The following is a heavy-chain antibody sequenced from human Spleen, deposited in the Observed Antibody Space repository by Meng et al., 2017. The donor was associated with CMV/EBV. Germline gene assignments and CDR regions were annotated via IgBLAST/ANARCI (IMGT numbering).Heavy chain of an antibody. CDR2: IKQDGSEK. J-gene: IGHJ6*02. Sequence: GESLKISCATSGFTFSSYWMSWVRQAPGKGLEWVANIKQDGSEKYYVDSVKGRFTISRDNAKNSLYLQMNSLRAEDTAVYYCARDAKDPYDSSGYSSWWVSYYYGMDVWGQGTTVTAS. CDR3: ARDAKDPYDSSGYSSWWVSYYYGMDV. D-gene: IGHD3-22*01. V-gene: IGHV3-7*01. CDR1: GFTFSSYW.